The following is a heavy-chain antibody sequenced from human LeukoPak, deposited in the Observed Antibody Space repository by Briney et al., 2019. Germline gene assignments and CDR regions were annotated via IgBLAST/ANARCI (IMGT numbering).Heavy chain of an antibody. Sequence: PPGGPLRLSCAASGFPFSSSAMSGVRQAPGKGLQGVSAISNNGGYTHYADSVQGRFTISRDNSKGALCLQMNSLRAEDTAVYYCAKQLGYCSDGSCYFPYWGQGTLVTVSS. CDR2: ISNNGGYT. CDR3: AKQLGYCSDGSCYFPY. D-gene: IGHD2-15*01. J-gene: IGHJ4*02. V-gene: IGHV3-23*01. CDR1: GFPFSSSA.